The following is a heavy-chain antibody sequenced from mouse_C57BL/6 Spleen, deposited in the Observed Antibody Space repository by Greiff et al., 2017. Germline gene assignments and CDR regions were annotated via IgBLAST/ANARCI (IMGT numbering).Heavy chain of an antibody. CDR3: ARENYYGYAMDY. J-gene: IGHJ4*01. CDR1: GYAFSSSW. CDR2: IYPGDGDT. D-gene: IGHD1-1*01. V-gene: IGHV1-82*01. Sequence: QVQLKESGPELVKPGASVKISCKASGYAFSSSWMNWVKQRPGKGLEWIGRIYPGDGDTNYNGKFKGKATLTADKSSSTAYLQLSSLTSEDSAVYVCARENYYGYAMDYWGQGTSVTVSS.